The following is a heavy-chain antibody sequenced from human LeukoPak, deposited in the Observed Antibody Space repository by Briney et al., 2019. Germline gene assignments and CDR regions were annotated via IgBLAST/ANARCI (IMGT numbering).Heavy chain of an antibody. D-gene: IGHD5-24*01. Sequence: SETLSLTCTVSGGSISSYYWSWIRQPPGKGLEWIGYIYYSGSTNYNPSLKSRVTISVDTSKNQFSLKLSSVTAADTAVYYCASTRRDGYNFEDYWGQGTPVTVSS. CDR1: GGSISSYY. J-gene: IGHJ4*02. V-gene: IGHV4-59*01. CDR3: ASTRRDGYNFEDY. CDR2: IYYSGST.